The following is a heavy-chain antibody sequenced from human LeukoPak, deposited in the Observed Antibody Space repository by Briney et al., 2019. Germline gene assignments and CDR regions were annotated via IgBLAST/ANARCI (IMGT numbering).Heavy chain of an antibody. D-gene: IGHD3-22*01. J-gene: IGHJ4*02. Sequence: ASVKVSCHASGYTFTGYYMHWVRQAPGQGLEWMGWINPNSGGTNYAQKFQGRVTMTRDTSISTAYMELSRLRSDDTAVYYCARDLDDYYDSSGYYAATPTDTYWGQGTLVTVSS. CDR1: GYTFTGYY. CDR2: INPNSGGT. CDR3: ARDLDDYYDSSGYYAATPTDTY. V-gene: IGHV1-2*02.